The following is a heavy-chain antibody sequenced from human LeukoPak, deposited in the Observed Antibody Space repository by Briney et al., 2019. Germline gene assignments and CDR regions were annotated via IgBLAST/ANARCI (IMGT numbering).Heavy chain of an antibody. Sequence: ESLRLSCAASGFTFRSYAMSWVRQAPGKGLEWVSTISGSGGNTYYADSVKGRFTISRDNSKNTLYLQMTSLRAEDTAVYYCARDYYDSSGYFTLIDYWGQGTLVTVSS. D-gene: IGHD3-22*01. CDR3: ARDYYDSSGYFTLIDY. CDR1: GFTFRSYA. CDR2: ISGSGGNT. V-gene: IGHV3-23*01. J-gene: IGHJ4*02.